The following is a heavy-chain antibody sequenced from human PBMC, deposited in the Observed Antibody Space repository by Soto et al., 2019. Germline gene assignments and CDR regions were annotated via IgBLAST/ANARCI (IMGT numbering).Heavy chain of an antibody. J-gene: IGHJ4*02. CDR1: GYSFASYW. V-gene: IGHV5-51*01. CDR2: IYPGDSDT. D-gene: IGHD3-22*01. Sequence: GESLKISCKGSGYSFASYWIGWVRQMPGKGPEWMGIIYPGDSDTRYSPSFQGQVTVSADKSISTAYLQWSSLRASDSAIYYCARYYDTSGMFDSWGQGALVTVSS. CDR3: ARYYDTSGMFDS.